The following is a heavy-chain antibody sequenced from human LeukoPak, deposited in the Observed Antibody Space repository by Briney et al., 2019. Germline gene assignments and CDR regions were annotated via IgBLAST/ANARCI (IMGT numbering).Heavy chain of an antibody. J-gene: IGHJ5*02. CDR2: IYHSGST. Sequence: PSETLSLTCTVSGYSISSGYYWGWIRQPPGKGLEWIGSIYHSGSTYYNPSLKSRVTISVDTSKNQFSLKLSSVTAADTAVYYCARAPWFGELYWFDPWGQGTLVTVSS. CDR3: ARAPWFGELYWFDP. V-gene: IGHV4-38-2*02. D-gene: IGHD3-10*01. CDR1: GYSISSGYY.